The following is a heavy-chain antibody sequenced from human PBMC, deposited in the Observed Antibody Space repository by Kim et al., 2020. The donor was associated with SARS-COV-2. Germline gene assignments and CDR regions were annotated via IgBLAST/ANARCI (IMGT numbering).Heavy chain of an antibody. CDR2: IYPGDSDT. V-gene: IGHV5-51*01. D-gene: IGHD2-15*01. CDR1: GYSFTSYW. CDR3: ARHMGHCSGGSCYSDYYNVMDV. J-gene: IGHJ6*04. Sequence: GESLKISCKGSGYSFTSYWIAWVRQMPGKGLEWMGIIYPGDSDTRYSPSFQGQVTISADKSISTAYLQWSSLKASDTAMYYCARHMGHCSGGSCYSDYYNVMDVWGGGTTVRASS.